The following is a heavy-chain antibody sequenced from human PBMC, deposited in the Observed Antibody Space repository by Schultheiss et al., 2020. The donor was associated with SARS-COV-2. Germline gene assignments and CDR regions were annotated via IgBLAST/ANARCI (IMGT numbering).Heavy chain of an antibody. CDR3: ARVRLSPMVQGKSFDY. J-gene: IGHJ4*02. CDR1: GGSFSGYY. V-gene: IGHV4-34*01. Sequence: SQTLSLTCAVYGGSFSGYYWSWIRQPPGKGLEWIGEINHSGSTNYNPSLKSRVTISVDTSKNQFSLKLSSVTAADTAVYYCARVRLSPMVQGKSFDYWGQGTLVTVSS. D-gene: IGHD3-10*01. CDR2: INHSGST.